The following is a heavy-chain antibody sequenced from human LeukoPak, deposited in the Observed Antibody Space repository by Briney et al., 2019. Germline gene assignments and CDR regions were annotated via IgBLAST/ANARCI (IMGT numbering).Heavy chain of an antibody. Sequence: ASVKVSCKASGGTFSSYAISWVRQAPGQGLEWMGRIIPILGIANYAQKFQGRVTITADKSTSTAYMELSSLRSEDTAVYYCARDRVVSSWHDYWGQGTLVTVSS. V-gene: IGHV1-69*04. CDR3: ARDRVVSSWHDY. CDR1: GGTFSSYA. D-gene: IGHD6-13*01. CDR2: IIPILGIA. J-gene: IGHJ4*02.